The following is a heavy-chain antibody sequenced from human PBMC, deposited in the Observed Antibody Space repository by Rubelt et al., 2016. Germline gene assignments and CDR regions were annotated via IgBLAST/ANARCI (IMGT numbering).Heavy chain of an antibody. CDR2: VYFSGNT. J-gene: IGHJ6*03. CDR3: ARLDFGGNWGQAYYMDV. D-gene: IGHD4-23*01. CDR1: GASIITSTYY. Sequence: QLQLQESGPGLVRPSETLSLTCSVSGASIITSTYYWGWIRQPPGKGLEWIGGVYFSGNTYYSPSLKSRVTISVDTSKRQFSLTLSSGTAADTAVYYCARLDFGGNWGQAYYMDVWGKGTTVVVSS. V-gene: IGHV4-39*01.